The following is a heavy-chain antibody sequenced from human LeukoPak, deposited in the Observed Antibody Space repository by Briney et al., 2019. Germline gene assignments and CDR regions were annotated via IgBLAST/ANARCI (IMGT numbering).Heavy chain of an antibody. J-gene: IGHJ4*02. D-gene: IGHD6-13*01. Sequence: GRSLRLSCAAFGFTFSSYAMHWVRQAPGKGLEWVAVISYDGSNNYYADSVKGRFTISRDNSKNTLYLQMNSLRAEDTAVYYCADIAAAALRDYWGQGTLVTVSS. CDR3: ADIAAAALRDY. V-gene: IGHV3-30-3*01. CDR1: GFTFSSYA. CDR2: ISYDGSNN.